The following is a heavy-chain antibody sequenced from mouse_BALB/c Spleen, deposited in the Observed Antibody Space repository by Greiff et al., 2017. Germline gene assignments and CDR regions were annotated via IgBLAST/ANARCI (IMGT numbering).Heavy chain of an antibody. CDR3: ARSGTAFAY. V-gene: IGHV3-2*02. CDR2: ISYSGST. Sequence: VQLKQSGPGLVKPSQSLSLTCTVTGYSITSDYAWNWIRQFPGNKLEWMGYISYSGSTSYNPSLKSRISITRDTSKNQFFLQLNSVTTEDTATYYCARSGTAFAYWGQGTLVTVSA. D-gene: IGHD1-2*01. J-gene: IGHJ3*01. CDR1: GYSITSDYA.